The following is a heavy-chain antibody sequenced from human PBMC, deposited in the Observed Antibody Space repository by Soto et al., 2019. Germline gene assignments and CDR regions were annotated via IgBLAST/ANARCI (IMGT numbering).Heavy chain of an antibody. D-gene: IGHD2-21*02. Sequence: TGGSLRLSCAASGFILTSYWMTWVRQAAGKGLEWVAIIKQDGSEKYYADSVKGRSTISRDSAKNSLNLQMNSLRAEDTAVYYCARDSTYCGDDCYTGWAFDYWGQGILVTVSS. CDR2: IKQDGSEK. V-gene: IGHV3-7*03. CDR1: GFILTSYW. CDR3: ARDSTYCGDDCYTGWAFDY. J-gene: IGHJ4*02.